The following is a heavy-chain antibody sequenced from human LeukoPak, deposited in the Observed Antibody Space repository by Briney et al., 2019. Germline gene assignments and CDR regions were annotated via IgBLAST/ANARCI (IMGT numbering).Heavy chain of an antibody. V-gene: IGHV3-33*01. CDR3: ARGLPLLDY. D-gene: IGHD4-11*01. J-gene: IGHJ4*02. Sequence: AGGPLRLSCAASGFTFSSYGMHWVRQAPGKGLEGVAVIWDDGSNKYYADSVKGRFTISRDNSKNTLYLQMNSLRAEDTAVYYCARGLPLLDYWGQGTLVTVSS. CDR2: IWDDGSNK. CDR1: GFTFSSYG.